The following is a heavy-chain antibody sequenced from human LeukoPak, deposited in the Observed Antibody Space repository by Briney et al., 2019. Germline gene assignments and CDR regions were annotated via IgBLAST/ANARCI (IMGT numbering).Heavy chain of an antibody. D-gene: IGHD5-24*01. CDR1: GGSISSYY. CDR3: ARRDGYISAIDY. CDR2: IYYSGST. Sequence: PSETLSLTCTVSGGSISSYYWSWIRQPPGKGLGWIGYIYYSGSTNYNPSLKSRVTISVDTSKNQFSLKLSSVTAADTAVYYCARRDGYISAIDYWGQGTLVTVSS. V-gene: IGHV4-59*01. J-gene: IGHJ4*02.